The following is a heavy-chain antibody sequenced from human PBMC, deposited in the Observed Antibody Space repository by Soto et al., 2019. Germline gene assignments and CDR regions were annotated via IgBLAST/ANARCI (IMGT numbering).Heavy chain of an antibody. V-gene: IGHV1-3*01. D-gene: IGHD2-2*03. CDR1: GYTFTSYA. J-gene: IGHJ6*02. Sequence: ASVKVSCKASGYTFTSYAMHWVRQAPGQRLEWMGWINAGNGNTKYSQKFQGRVTITRDTSASTAYMELSSLRSEDTAVYYCARDAVETAGYCSSTRCYPYYYYGMDVWGQGTTVTVSS. CDR3: ARDAVETAGYCSSTRCYPYYYYGMDV. CDR2: INAGNGNT.